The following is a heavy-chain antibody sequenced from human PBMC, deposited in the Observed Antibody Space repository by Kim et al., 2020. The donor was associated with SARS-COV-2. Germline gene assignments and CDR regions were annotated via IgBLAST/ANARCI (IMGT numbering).Heavy chain of an antibody. Sequence: SETLSLTCTVSGGSVATRDYYWSWIRQPPGGGLEWIANTFWHGNTFYNPSLESRVTLSIDTSKNQFSLTLTSVSAADTGFYYCARTYDYQVNVGVFEFWGQGLLVSVSS. CDR3: ARTYDYQVNVGVFEF. CDR2: TFWHGNT. CDR1: GGSVATRDYY. V-gene: IGHV4-39*01. J-gene: IGHJ4*02. D-gene: IGHD5-12*01.